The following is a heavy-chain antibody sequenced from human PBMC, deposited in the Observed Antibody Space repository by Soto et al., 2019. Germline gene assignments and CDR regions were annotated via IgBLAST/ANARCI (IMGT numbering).Heavy chain of an antibody. J-gene: IGHJ6*02. CDR2: INPAGPTT. D-gene: IGHD3-3*02. Sequence: QVQLVQSGAEVKKPGASVKVSCKASGYTFTFYHIHWVRQAPGQGLEWMGIINPAGPTTTYAQKFPGSVTMSRDTYTNTFYMELSSLRSEDTGVYYCARGQASHLAMDVWGQGPAVNVSS. CDR1: GYTFTFYH. CDR3: ARGQASHLAMDV. V-gene: IGHV1-46*01.